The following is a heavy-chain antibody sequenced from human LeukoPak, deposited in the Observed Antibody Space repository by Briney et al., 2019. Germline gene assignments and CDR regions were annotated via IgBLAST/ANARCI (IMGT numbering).Heavy chain of an antibody. CDR3: ARGGPTYGSKYNWFDP. J-gene: IGHJ5*02. CDR1: GYTFTCYY. Sequence: ASVKVSCKASGYTFTCYYMHWVRQARGQGLEWMGRINPNNGGPNYAQKFQGRVTMTRDTSISTAYMELGRLTSDDTAVYYCARGGPTYGSKYNWFDPWGQGTLVTVSS. CDR2: INPNNGGP. V-gene: IGHV1-2*06. D-gene: IGHD4/OR15-4a*01.